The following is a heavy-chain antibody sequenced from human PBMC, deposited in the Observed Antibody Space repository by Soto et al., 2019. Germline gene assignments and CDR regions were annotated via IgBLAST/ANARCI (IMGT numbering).Heavy chain of an antibody. CDR3: AKVHSGYDLTPDYFDY. CDR1: GFTFDDYA. D-gene: IGHD5-12*01. V-gene: IGHV3-9*01. J-gene: IGHJ4*02. Sequence: DVQLVESGGGLVQPGRSLRLSCAASGFTFDDYAMHWVRQAPGKGLEWVSGISWNSGSIGYADSVKGRFTISRDNAKNSLYLQMNSLRAEDTALYYCAKVHSGYDLTPDYFDYWGQGTLVTVSS. CDR2: ISWNSGSI.